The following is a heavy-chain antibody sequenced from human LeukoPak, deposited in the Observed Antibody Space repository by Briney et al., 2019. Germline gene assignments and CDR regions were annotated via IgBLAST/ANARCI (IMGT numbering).Heavy chain of an antibody. CDR2: FDPEDGET. CDR1: GYTLTELS. V-gene: IGHV1-24*01. CDR3: ATVHQGSGSYCFDY. Sequence: ASVRVSCKVSGYTLTELSMHWGRQAPGKGLEWMGGFDPEDGETIYAQKFQGRVTMTEDTSTDTAYMELSSLRSEDTAVYYCATVHQGSGSYCFDYWGQGTLVTVSS. D-gene: IGHD3-10*01. J-gene: IGHJ4*02.